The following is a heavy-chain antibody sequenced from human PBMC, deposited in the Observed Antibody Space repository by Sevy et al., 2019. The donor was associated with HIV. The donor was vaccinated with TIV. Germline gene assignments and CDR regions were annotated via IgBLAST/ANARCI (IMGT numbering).Heavy chain of an antibody. Sequence: ASVKVSCKASGYSFTSYIMHWVRQAPGQRLEWIGWVNAGNGDTKYSQKFQGRVTITRDTSASTAYMELNSLRSEYTAVYYCAKDFCSGGSCYSAFVYWGQGTLVTVSS. V-gene: IGHV1-3*01. CDR3: AKDFCSGGSCYSAFVY. J-gene: IGHJ4*02. CDR1: GYSFTSYI. CDR2: VNAGNGDT. D-gene: IGHD2-15*01.